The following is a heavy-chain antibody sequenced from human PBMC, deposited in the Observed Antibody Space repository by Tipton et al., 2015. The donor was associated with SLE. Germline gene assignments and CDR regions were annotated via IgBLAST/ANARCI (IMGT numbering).Heavy chain of an antibody. CDR1: GFTFGDYY. V-gene: IGHV3-11*01. D-gene: IGHD1-7*01. CDR2: ISSSGSTI. CDR3: ARDRDGTSLDHDAFDI. Sequence: SLRLSCAASGFTFGDYYMSWIRQAPGKGLEWVSYISSSGSTIYYADSVKVRFTISRDNAKNSLYLQMNTLRAEDTAVYYCARDRDGTSLDHDAFDIWGQGTLVTV. J-gene: IGHJ3*02.